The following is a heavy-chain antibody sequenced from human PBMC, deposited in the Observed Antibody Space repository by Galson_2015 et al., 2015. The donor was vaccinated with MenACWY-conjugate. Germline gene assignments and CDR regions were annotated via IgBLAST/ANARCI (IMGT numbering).Heavy chain of an antibody. CDR2: ISTGASNT. CDR1: GCSFTPYW. J-gene: IGHJ6*02. D-gene: IGHD1-26*01. CDR3: ARHPPGGRGMDV. V-gene: IGHV5-51*01. Sequence: QSGAEVTKPGETLEISCTTNGCSFTPYWLAWVRQMPGTGLEWMGLISTGASNTRYSPSFQGQVNISADKSISTAYLQWSSLKASDTAMYYCARHPPGGRGMDVWGQGTTVTVSS.